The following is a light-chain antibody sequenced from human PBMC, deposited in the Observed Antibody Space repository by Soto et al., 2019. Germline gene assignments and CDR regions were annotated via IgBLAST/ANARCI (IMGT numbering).Light chain of an antibody. CDR1: RSVDAD. CDR3: HQYYNRPPWT. CDR2: ATS. J-gene: IGKJ1*01. V-gene: IGKV3-15*01. Sequence: EILMTQSPATLSVSPGDSATLSCRASRSVDADLAWYQQRPGQAPRLLGFATSARATGVPDRFRGSRSGTDFTLTISSLQPEDSATYYCHQYYNRPPWTFGQGTKVDTK.